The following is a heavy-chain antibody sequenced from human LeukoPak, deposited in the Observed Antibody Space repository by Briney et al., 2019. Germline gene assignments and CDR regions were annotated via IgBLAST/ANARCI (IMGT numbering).Heavy chain of an antibody. CDR3: AKDLLSGCPDY. V-gene: IGHV3-30*18. D-gene: IGHD3-3*01. Sequence: GGSLRLSCAASGFTFSSYGMHWVRQAPGKGLEWVAVISYDGSNKYYADSVKGRFTISRDNSKNTLYLQMNSLRAEDTAVYYCAKDLLSGCPDYWGQGTLVTVSS. CDR1: GFTFSSYG. J-gene: IGHJ4*02. CDR2: ISYDGSNK.